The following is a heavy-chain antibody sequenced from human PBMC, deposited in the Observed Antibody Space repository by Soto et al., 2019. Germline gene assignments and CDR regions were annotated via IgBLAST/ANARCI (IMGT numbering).Heavy chain of an antibody. CDR1: GYTFTSYG. D-gene: IGHD3-22*01. CDR3: ARRSVTMIVVPQGDAFDI. CDR2: ISAYNGNT. V-gene: IGHV1-18*01. Sequence: ASVKVSCKASGYTFTSYGISWVRQAPGQGLEWMGWISAYNGNTNYAQKLQGRVTMTTDTSTRTAYMELRSLRSDDTAVYYCARRSVTMIVVPQGDAFDIWGQGTMVTVSS. J-gene: IGHJ3*02.